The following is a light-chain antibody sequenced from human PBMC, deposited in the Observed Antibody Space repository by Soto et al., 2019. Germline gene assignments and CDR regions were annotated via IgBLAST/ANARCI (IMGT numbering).Light chain of an antibody. CDR2: RNN. Sequence: QLVLTQPPSASGTPGQRVTISCSGSSSNIGNNFVYWYQHLPGTAPKLLIYRNNQRPSGVPDRFSGSKSDTSASLAISGLRSDDEADYYCATWDDSLSNDVFGTGTKLTVL. CDR1: SSNIGNNF. V-gene: IGLV1-47*01. CDR3: ATWDDSLSNDV. J-gene: IGLJ1*01.